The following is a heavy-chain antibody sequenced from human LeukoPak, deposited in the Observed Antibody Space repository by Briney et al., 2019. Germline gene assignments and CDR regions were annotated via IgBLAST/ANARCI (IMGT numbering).Heavy chain of an antibody. Sequence: ASVKVACKASGGTFSSYAISWVRQAPGQGLEWMGGIIPIFGTANYAQKFQGRATITTDESTSTAYMELSSLRSGDTAVYYCARDLSQSVVGLGAFDIXGXGTMVTVSS. CDR2: IIPIFGTA. D-gene: IGHD2-15*01. CDR3: ARDLSQSVVGLGAFDI. V-gene: IGHV1-69*05. CDR1: GGTFSSYA. J-gene: IGHJ3*02.